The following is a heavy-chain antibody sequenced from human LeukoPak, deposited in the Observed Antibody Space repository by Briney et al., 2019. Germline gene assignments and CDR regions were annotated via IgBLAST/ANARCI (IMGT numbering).Heavy chain of an antibody. CDR1: AFTFSSYA. CDR3: AKVLGLGYCSGGSCYSGFDY. V-gene: IGHV3-23*01. Sequence: HPGGSLRLSSAASAFTFSSYAMSWLRQAPGKGLEGVSAISGSGGSKYYADSVQGRFTISRDNSKHTLYLQMNSLKAEDTAVYYCAKVLGLGYCSGGSCYSGFDYWGQGTLVTVSS. CDR2: ISGSGGSK. J-gene: IGHJ4*02. D-gene: IGHD2-15*01.